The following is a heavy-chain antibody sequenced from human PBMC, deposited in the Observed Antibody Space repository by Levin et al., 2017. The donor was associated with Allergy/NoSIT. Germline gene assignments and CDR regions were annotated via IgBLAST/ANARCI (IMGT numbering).Heavy chain of an antibody. CDR1: ASAFSSYG. Sequence: ASVKVSCESSASAFSSYGFTWVRQAPGQGLEWMGWISAYNGHTDYAQRFQGRVTMTTDTSTNTDYMELRSLTSGDTAIYYCASPRGSYLGAAFDVWGQGTMVTVSS. V-gene: IGHV1-18*01. CDR2: ISAYNGHT. D-gene: IGHD1-26*01. CDR3: ASPRGSYLGAAFDV. J-gene: IGHJ3*01.